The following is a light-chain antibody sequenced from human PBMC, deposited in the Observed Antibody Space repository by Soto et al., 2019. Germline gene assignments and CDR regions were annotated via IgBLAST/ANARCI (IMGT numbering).Light chain of an antibody. J-gene: IGKJ2*01. CDR3: LQDYNYPYT. V-gene: IGKV1-6*01. Sequence: AIQMTQSPSSLSASVGDRVTITCRASQAIRNDLGWYQQKPGKAPKLVIYGASRLQSGVPSRFSGSGSGTDFILTISSLQPEDFATYYCLQDYNYPYTFGQGTKVDIK. CDR1: QAIRND. CDR2: GAS.